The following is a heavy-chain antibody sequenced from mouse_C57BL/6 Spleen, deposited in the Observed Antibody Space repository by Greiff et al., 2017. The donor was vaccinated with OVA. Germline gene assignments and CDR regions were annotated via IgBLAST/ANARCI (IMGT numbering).Heavy chain of an antibody. J-gene: IGHJ4*01. V-gene: IGHV1-15*01. CDR3: TRSFILYYGSSYYAMDY. Sequence: QVQLQQSGAELVRPGASVTLSCKASGYTFTDYEMHWVKQTPVHGLEWIGAIDPETGGTAYNQKFKGKAILTADKSSSTAYMELRSLTSEDSAVYYCTRSFILYYGSSYYAMDYWGQGTSVTVSS. CDR1: GYTFTDYE. CDR2: IDPETGGT. D-gene: IGHD1-1*01.